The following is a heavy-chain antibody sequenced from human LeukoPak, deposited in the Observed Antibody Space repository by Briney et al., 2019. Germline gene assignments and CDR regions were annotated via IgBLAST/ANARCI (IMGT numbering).Heavy chain of an antibody. V-gene: IGHV4-59*01. D-gene: IGHD6-13*01. CDR3: ARGVYIAAAQYGY. J-gene: IGHJ4*02. CDR1: GGSISRYY. CDR2: LYNSGST. Sequence: SETLSLTCTVSGGSISRYYWNWIRQSPRKGLEWIGHLYNSGSTDYNPSLKSRVSISVDTSKNQFSLKLYSVTAADTAVYYCARGVYIAAAQYGYWGQGTLVTVSS.